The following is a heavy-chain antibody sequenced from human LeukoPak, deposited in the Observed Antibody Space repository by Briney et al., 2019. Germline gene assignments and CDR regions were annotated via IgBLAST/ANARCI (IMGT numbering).Heavy chain of an antibody. D-gene: IGHD6-6*01. J-gene: IGHJ6*02. V-gene: IGHV1-2*02. Sequence: ASVKVSCKASGYTFTGYYMHWVRQAPGQGLEWMGWINPNSGGTNYALKFQGRVTMTRDTSISTAYMELSRLRSDDTAVYYCARDRSSAESPYGMDVWGQGTTVTVSS. CDR3: ARDRSSAESPYGMDV. CDR2: INPNSGGT. CDR1: GYTFTGYY.